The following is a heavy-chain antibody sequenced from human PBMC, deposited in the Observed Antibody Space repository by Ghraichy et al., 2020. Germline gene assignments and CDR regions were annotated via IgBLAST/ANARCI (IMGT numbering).Heavy chain of an antibody. CDR1: GFTFSSYA. Sequence: GESLNISCAASGFTFSSYAMSWVRQAPGKGLEWVSAISGSGGSTYYADSVKGRFTISRDNSKTTLYLQMNSLRAEDTAVYYCAKIRDDSSGYYYVYWGQGTLVTVSS. D-gene: IGHD3-22*01. V-gene: IGHV3-23*01. CDR3: AKIRDDSSGYYYVY. CDR2: ISGSGGST. J-gene: IGHJ4*02.